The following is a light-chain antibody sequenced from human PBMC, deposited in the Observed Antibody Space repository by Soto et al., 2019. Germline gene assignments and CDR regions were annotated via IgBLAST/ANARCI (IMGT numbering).Light chain of an antibody. J-gene: IGKJ5*01. Sequence: EVALSQFPVTLSLSPVERANLSCRDSQSVSSNYLAWYRQKPGQAPSLLIYGASNRATGIPDRFSGSASGTDFTLTISRLEPADFAVYYCQQYGSSPLITFGQGTRLDIK. CDR1: QSVSSNY. CDR3: QQYGSSPLIT. V-gene: IGKV3-20*01. CDR2: GAS.